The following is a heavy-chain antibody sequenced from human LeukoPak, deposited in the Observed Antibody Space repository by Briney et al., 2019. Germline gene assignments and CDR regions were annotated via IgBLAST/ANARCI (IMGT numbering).Heavy chain of an antibody. V-gene: IGHV3-23*01. CDR2: ISGSGGST. CDR3: AKDFLNYYDSSGSTGRIDY. Sequence: GGSLRLSCAASGFTFSNYAMNWVRQAPGKGLEWVSAISGSGGSTYYADSVKGRSTTSRDNSKNTLYLQMNSLRAEDTAVYYCAKDFLNYYDSSGSTGRIDYWGQGTLVTVSS. J-gene: IGHJ4*02. D-gene: IGHD3-22*01. CDR1: GFTFSNYA.